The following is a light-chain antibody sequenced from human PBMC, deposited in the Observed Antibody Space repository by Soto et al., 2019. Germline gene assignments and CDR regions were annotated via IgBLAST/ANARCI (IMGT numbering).Light chain of an antibody. CDR1: QSISSW. CDR3: KQYDSYPYT. Sequence: DIQMTQSPSTLSASVGDRVTITCRASQSISSWLAWYQQKPGKAPKLLVYKASSLETGVPSRFSASASGTEFPLTIRSLQPVDFTTYSNKQYDSYPYTFGQETKREIK. V-gene: IGKV1-5*03. J-gene: IGKJ2*01. CDR2: KAS.